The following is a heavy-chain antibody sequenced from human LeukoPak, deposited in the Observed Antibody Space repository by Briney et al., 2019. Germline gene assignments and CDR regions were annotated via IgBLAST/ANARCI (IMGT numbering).Heavy chain of an antibody. V-gene: IGHV2-5*02. Sequence: SGPTLVHPTQPLMLPCNFSWFPLSSIGVGVGWIRQRPVKALEWHAPILWDDDKRYSPSLKSRLTISKDTSKNQVVLTMTNMDPVDTATYYCAHTLLGITATGTTYYFYYWGQGTLVTVSS. D-gene: IGHD6-13*01. CDR3: AHTLLGITATGTTYYFYY. CDR1: WFPLSSIGVG. CDR2: ILWDDDK. J-gene: IGHJ4*02.